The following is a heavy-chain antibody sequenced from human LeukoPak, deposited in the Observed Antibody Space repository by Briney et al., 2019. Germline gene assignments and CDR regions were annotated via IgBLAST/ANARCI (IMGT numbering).Heavy chain of an antibody. V-gene: IGHV3-30-3*01. CDR2: ISYDGSNK. Sequence: PGRSLRLSCAASGFTFSTYAMHWVRQAPGKGLEWVAVISYDGSNKFYADSVKGRFTISRDNSKNTLYLQMNSLRAEDTAVYYCAEGYCSSTSCYTYYYYYMDVWGKGTTVTVSS. D-gene: IGHD2-2*02. J-gene: IGHJ6*03. CDR1: GFTFSTYA. CDR3: AEGYCSSTSCYTYYYYYMDV.